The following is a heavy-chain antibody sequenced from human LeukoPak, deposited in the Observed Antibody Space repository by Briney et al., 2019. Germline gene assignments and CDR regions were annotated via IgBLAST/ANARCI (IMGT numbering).Heavy chain of an antibody. Sequence: GGSQRLSCAASGFTFSTYSMNWVRQAPGKGLEWVSYISSGSGTINYADSVKGRFTISRDNAKNSLYLQMNSLRDEDTAVYYCAREVGSPDYWGQGTLVTVSS. D-gene: IGHD6-13*01. CDR1: GFTFSTYS. CDR2: ISSGSGTI. V-gene: IGHV3-48*02. CDR3: AREVGSPDY. J-gene: IGHJ4*02.